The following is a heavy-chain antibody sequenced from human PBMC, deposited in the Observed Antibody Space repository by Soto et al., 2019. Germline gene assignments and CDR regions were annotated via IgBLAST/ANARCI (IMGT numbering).Heavy chain of an antibody. CDR2: ISSNGGST. CDR3: VKDRLGGVGELCFDY. D-gene: IGHD3-10*01. CDR1: GFTFSSYA. J-gene: IGHJ4*02. Sequence: GGSLRLSCSASGFTFSSYAMHWVRQAPGKGLEYVSAISSNGGSTYYADSVKGRFTISRDNSKNTLYLQMNSLRAEDTAVYYGVKDRLGGVGELCFDYWGQGTLVTVSS. V-gene: IGHV3-64D*08.